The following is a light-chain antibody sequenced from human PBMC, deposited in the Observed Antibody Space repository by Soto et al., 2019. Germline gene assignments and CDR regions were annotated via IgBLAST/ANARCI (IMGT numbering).Light chain of an antibody. V-gene: IGKV3-15*01. Sequence: EIVMTQSPATLSVSPGETATLSCRASQSVSSNLGWYQQKPGQAPRLLLYGASTRATGIPARFSGSGSGTEFTLTISSLQSEDFAVYSCQQYNTWPITFGQGTRLEIK. CDR2: GAS. J-gene: IGKJ5*01. CDR3: QQYNTWPIT. CDR1: QSVSSN.